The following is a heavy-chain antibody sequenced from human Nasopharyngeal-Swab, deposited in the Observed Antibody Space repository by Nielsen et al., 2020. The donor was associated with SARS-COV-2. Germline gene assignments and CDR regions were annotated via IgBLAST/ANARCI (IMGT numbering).Heavy chain of an antibody. CDR3: ARDEGDFGSGKYYNAKFPSYYDY. CDR1: GYTFTSYG. D-gene: IGHD3-10*01. Sequence: SVKVSCKASGYTFTSYGISWVRQAPGQGLQWMGRIIPFLDIASSEQRFQGRVTITADTSTSTVYMELSSLRSEDTAVYYCARDEGDFGSGKYYNAKFPSYYDYWGQGTLVTVSS. V-gene: IGHV1-69*04. CDR2: IIPFLDIA. J-gene: IGHJ4*02.